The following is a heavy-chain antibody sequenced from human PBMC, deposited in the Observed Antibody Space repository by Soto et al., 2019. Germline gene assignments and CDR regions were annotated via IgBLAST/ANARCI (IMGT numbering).Heavy chain of an antibody. CDR3: ARDRQQLNWFDP. J-gene: IGHJ5*02. D-gene: IGHD6-13*01. CDR1: GYTFTNYD. Sequence: ASVKVSCKASGYTFTNYDINWVRQAPGQRLEWMGWINAGNGNTKYSQKFQGRVTITRDTSASTAYMELSSLRSEDTAVYYCARDRQQLNWFDPWGQGTLVTVSS. CDR2: INAGNGNT. V-gene: IGHV1-3*01.